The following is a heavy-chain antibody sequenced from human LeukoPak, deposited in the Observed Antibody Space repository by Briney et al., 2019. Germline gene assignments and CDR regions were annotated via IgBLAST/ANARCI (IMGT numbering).Heavy chain of an antibody. CDR2: IYYSGTT. J-gene: IGHJ4*02. D-gene: IGHD3-22*01. V-gene: IGHV4-30-2*01. CDR3: ARLSEWLSLPEG. CDR1: GGSISSGGYY. Sequence: SETLSLTCTVSGGSISSGGYYWSWIRQPPGKGLEWIGYIYYSGTTYYNPSLQSRVTISVDRSKNQLSLKMSSVTAADTAVYYCARLSEWLSLPEGWGQGTLVTVSS.